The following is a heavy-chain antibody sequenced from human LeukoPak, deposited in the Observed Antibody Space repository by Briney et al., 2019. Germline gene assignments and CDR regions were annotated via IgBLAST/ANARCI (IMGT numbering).Heavy chain of an antibody. J-gene: IGHJ4*02. CDR2: IYYSGST. CDR1: GGSISSYY. D-gene: IGHD6-13*01. V-gene: IGHV4-59*08. Sequence: PSETLSLTCTVSGGSISSYYWSWIRQPPGKGLEWIGYIYYSGSTNYNPSLKSRVTISVDTSKNQFSLNLSSVTAADTAVYYCARHELTSSWYPAFLDYWGQGTLVTVSS. CDR3: ARHELTSSWYPAFLDY.